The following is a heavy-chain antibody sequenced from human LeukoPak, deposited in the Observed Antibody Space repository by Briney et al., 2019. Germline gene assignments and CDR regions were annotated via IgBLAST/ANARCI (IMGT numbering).Heavy chain of an antibody. V-gene: IGHV4-39*07. CDR3: ARDRSYDRGNFDY. CDR1: GGSISSSSYY. J-gene: IGHJ4*02. Sequence: SETLSLTCTVSGGSISSSSYYWGWIRQPPGKGLEWIGSIHHTGNTYYNPSLRSRVTISVDTSKNQFSLKLSSVTAADTAVYYCARDRSYDRGNFDYWGQGTLVTVSS. D-gene: IGHD3-16*01. CDR2: IHHTGNT.